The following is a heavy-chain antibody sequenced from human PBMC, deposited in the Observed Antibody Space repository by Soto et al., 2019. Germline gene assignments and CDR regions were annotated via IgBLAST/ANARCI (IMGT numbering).Heavy chain of an antibody. V-gene: IGHV4-39*01. D-gene: IGHD3-10*01. CDR3: ARRRANYYGSGSSFDY. J-gene: IGHJ4*02. CDR1: GGSISSSSYY. Sequence: PSETLSLTCTVSGGSISSSSYYWGWIRQPPGKGLEWIGSIYYSGSTYYNPSLKSRVTISVDTSKNQFSLKLSSVTAADTAVYYCARRRANYYGSGSSFDYWGQGTLVTVSS. CDR2: IYYSGST.